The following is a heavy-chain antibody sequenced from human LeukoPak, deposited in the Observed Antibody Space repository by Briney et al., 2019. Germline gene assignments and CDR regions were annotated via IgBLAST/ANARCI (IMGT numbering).Heavy chain of an antibody. D-gene: IGHD3-22*01. V-gene: IGHV4-30-4*01. J-gene: IGHJ4*02. CDR2: IYYSGST. CDR3: ASTGGRYDSSGPFDY. CDR1: GGSISSYY. Sequence: SETLSLTCTVSGGSISSYYWSWIRQPPGKGLEWIGYIYYSGSTYYNPSLKSRVTISVDTSKNQFSLKLSSVTAADTAVYYCASTGGRYDSSGPFDYWGQGTLVTVSS.